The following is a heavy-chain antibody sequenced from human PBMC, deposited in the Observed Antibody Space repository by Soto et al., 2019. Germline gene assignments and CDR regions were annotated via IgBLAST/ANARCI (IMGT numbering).Heavy chain of an antibody. CDR2: ISFSGNTI. D-gene: IGHD7-27*01. CDR1: GFTLTDHY. V-gene: IGHV3-11*01. J-gene: IGHJ6*04. CDR3: ARGGELGPPMDV. Sequence: QVQLVESGGGLVKPGGSLRLSCAASGFTLTDHYMSWIRQAPGKGLDWVSYISFSGNTIYYADSVKGRFTISRDNAKNSLYLQINSLRAEDTAVYYCARGGELGPPMDVWGKGTTVTVSS.